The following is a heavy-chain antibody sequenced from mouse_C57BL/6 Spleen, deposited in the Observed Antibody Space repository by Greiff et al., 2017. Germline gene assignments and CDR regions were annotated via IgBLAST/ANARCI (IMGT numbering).Heavy chain of an antibody. D-gene: IGHD1-1*01. Sequence: QVQLQQPGAELVKPGASVKLSCKASGYTFTSYWMHWVKQRPGQGLEWIGMIHPNSGSTNYNEKFKSKATLTVDKSSSTAYMQLSSLTSEDSAVYYCARAYYYGSPWYFDVWGTGTTVTVSS. V-gene: IGHV1-64*01. J-gene: IGHJ1*03. CDR3: ARAYYYGSPWYFDV. CDR1: GYTFTSYW. CDR2: IHPNSGST.